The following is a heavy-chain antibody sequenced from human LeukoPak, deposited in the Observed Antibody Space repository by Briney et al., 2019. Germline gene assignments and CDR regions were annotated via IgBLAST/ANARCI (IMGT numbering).Heavy chain of an antibody. V-gene: IGHV3-30*02. D-gene: IGHD4-17*01. CDR3: AALHTGTFVDY. CDR2: IRYDGITK. CDR1: GFSFSGYG. Sequence: GGSLRLSCAASGFSFSGYGMHWVRQVPGKGLEWVAFIRYDGITKFYIDSVKGRFAIPRDNSKNTLSLQMNSLRTEDTAVYYCAALHTGTFVDYWGQGTLVTVSS. J-gene: IGHJ4*02.